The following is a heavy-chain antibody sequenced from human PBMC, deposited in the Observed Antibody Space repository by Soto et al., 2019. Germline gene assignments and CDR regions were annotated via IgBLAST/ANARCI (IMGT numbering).Heavy chain of an antibody. J-gene: IGHJ5*02. V-gene: IGHV4-4*07. CDR3: ARDEYYDSNNWFDT. D-gene: IGHD3-22*01. Sequence: PSETLSLTCTVSGGSIKNYYWSWIRQPAGKGLEWIGRIYSTGSTNYNASLKSRVTMSVDTSNNQFSLRLRSVTAADTAVYYCARDEYYDSNNWFDTWGQRSMITVSS. CDR1: GGSIKNYY. CDR2: IYSTGST.